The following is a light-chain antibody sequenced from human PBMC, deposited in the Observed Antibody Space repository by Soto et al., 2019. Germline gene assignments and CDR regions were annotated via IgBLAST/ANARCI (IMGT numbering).Light chain of an antibody. CDR3: SSYTTSSTLV. J-gene: IGLJ1*01. CDR2: EVT. CDR1: SSDIGIYKY. Sequence: QSALTQPASLSGSPGQSIAISCTGSSSDIGIYKYVSWYQQHPGKVPKLIIYEVTNRPSGVSNRVSGSKSGNTASLTISGLQAEYEADYYCSSYTTSSTLVFGPGTKLTV. V-gene: IGLV2-14*01.